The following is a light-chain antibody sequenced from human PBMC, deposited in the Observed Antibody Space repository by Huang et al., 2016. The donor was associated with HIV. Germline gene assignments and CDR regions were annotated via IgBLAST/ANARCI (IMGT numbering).Light chain of an antibody. V-gene: IGKV3-15*01. CDR2: GAS. CDR3: HQYNDWPIT. Sequence: EIMMTQSPATLSVSPVGRATLSCRASQSVGTNLAWYQQKPGQAPRLLIYGASTRATGIPARFRGSGSGTEFTLTISDLQSEDFAVYYCHQYNDWPITFGQGTKVEVK. CDR1: QSVGTN. J-gene: IGKJ1*01.